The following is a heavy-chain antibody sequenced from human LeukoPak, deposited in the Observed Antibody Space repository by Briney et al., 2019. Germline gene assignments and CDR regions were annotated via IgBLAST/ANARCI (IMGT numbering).Heavy chain of an antibody. J-gene: IGHJ4*02. CDR3: ARALFYCSSTSCYPGYSGYVSTLDY. V-gene: IGHV6-1*01. CDR1: GDSVSSNSAA. CDR2: TYYRSKWYN. Sequence: SQTLSLTCAISGDSVSSNSAAWNWIRQSPSRGLEWLGRTYYRSKWYNDYAVSVKSRITINPDTSKNQFSLQLNSVAPEDTAVYYCARALFYCSSTSCYPGYSGYVSTLDYWGQGTLVTVSS. D-gene: IGHD2-2*01.